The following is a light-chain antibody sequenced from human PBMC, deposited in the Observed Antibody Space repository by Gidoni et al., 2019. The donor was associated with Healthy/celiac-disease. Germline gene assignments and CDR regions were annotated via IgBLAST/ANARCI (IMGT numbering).Light chain of an antibody. J-gene: IGKJ3*01. Sequence: IVLTQSLATLSFSPGESATLSCRASQSVISYLAWYQPKPGQSPRLLIYDASNRATGIPARVRGSGSGKDFTLTISSLEPENFGVYYCQKRRKWPPVTFGPGTKVDIK. V-gene: IGKV3-11*01. CDR1: QSVISY. CDR3: QKRRKWPPVT. CDR2: DAS.